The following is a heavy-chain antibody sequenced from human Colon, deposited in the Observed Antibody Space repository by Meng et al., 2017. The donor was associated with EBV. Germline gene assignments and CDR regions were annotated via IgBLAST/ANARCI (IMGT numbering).Heavy chain of an antibody. D-gene: IGHD3-10*01. V-gene: IGHV4-61*01. CDR2: IYYIGGT. Sequence: QVQLQESGPGPVKPSDTLSLTCTVSGDSVATGRYYWSWIRQPPGKGLEWIAYIYYIGGTNYTPSLKSRLTISLDTSKNQFSLSLRSVTAADTAVYYCARVSGRSFDPWGQGTLVTVSS. CDR3: ARVSGRSFDP. CDR1: GDSVATGRYY. J-gene: IGHJ5*02.